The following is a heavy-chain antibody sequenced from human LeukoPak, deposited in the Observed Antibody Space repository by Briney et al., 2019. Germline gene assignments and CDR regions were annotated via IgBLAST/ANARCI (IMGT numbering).Heavy chain of an antibody. CDR2: ISSSGSTI. CDR1: GFAFSTYG. CDR3: ARGHSSGWLYYFDY. V-gene: IGHV3-48*03. Sequence: GGSLRLSYAASGFAFSTYGMNWVRQAPGKGLEWVSFISSSGSTIYYALSVKGRFTISRDNAKNSLYLQMNSLRAEDTGVYYCARGHSSGWLYYFDYWAREPWSPSPQ. D-gene: IGHD6-19*01. J-gene: IGHJ4*02.